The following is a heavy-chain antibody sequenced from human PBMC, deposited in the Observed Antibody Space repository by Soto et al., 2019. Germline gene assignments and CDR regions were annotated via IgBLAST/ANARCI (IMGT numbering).Heavy chain of an antibody. CDR1: EFTFSSYA. D-gene: IGHD3-22*01. CDR3: ARDKGLAMIVRSGFDL. V-gene: IGHV3-30-3*01. J-gene: IGHJ3*01. Sequence: VGSLRLSCAASEFTFSSYAMHWVRQAPGKGLEWVALISSDGSIKNSADSVKGRFTISRDNSENTLYLQMNSLRAEDTAVYYCARDKGLAMIVRSGFDLWGQGTMVTVSS. CDR2: ISSDGSIK.